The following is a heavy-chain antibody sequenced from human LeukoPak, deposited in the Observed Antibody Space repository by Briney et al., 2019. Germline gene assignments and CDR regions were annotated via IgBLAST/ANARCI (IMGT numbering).Heavy chain of an antibody. Sequence: GGSLRLSCAASGFTFSTYAMSWVRQAPGKGLEWVSGISGGGGSTYYADSVKGRFTISRDNSKNTLYLQMNSLRAEDTAVYYCARGGGYDSSGYYPSDYWGQGTLVTVSS. CDR3: ARGGGYDSSGYYPSDY. J-gene: IGHJ4*02. V-gene: IGHV3-23*01. CDR2: ISGGGGST. CDR1: GFTFSTYA. D-gene: IGHD3-22*01.